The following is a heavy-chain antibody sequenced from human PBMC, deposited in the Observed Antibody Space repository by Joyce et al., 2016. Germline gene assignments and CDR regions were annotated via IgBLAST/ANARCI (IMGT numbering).Heavy chain of an antibody. V-gene: IGHV3-30*18. J-gene: IGHJ6*02. CDR3: AKDRLACTGGTCQKFYFYYGMDV. D-gene: IGHD2-15*01. CDR2: ISYDGSNK. Sequence: QVQLVESGGGVVQPGRSLRLSCAASGFTFRSYGMHWVRQAPGKGVEWVAVISYDGSNKYYADSVKGRFTIARDNSKNTLYLQMNSLRAEDTAVFHCAKDRLACTGGTCQKFYFYYGMDVWGQGTTVTVSS. CDR1: GFTFRSYG.